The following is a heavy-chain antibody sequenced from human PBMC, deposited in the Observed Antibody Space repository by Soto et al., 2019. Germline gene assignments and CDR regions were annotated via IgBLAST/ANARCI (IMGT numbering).Heavy chain of an antibody. CDR3: ARDQGIASSGPFDY. D-gene: IGHD6-13*01. J-gene: IGHJ4*02. Sequence: SETLSLTCTLSRDSISNYYWSWIRQATGKGLEWIGFIYHSGNTNYNPSLKSRFTMSIDTSKSQFSLKLNSVTASDTAVYYCARDQGIASSGPFDYWGPGTLVTVS. V-gene: IGHV4-59*01. CDR1: RDSISNYY. CDR2: IYHSGNT.